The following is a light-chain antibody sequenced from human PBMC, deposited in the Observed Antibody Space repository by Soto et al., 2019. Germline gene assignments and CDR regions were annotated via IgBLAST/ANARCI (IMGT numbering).Light chain of an antibody. V-gene: IGKV3-20*01. CDR3: HQYGSSPYT. CDR1: QSVSSSY. Sequence: DIVLTQSPGTLSLSPGEGATLSCRASQSVSSSYLAWYQQKPGQAPRLLIYGASSRATGIPDRFSGSGSGTDFTLTISRLDPEDFAVYYCHQYGSSPYTFGQGTKLEIK. J-gene: IGKJ2*01. CDR2: GAS.